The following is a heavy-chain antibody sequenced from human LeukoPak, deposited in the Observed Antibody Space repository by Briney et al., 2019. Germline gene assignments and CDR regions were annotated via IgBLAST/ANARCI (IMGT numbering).Heavy chain of an antibody. J-gene: IGHJ4*02. CDR2: ISSSSSTI. CDR3: ARSSGWWSLDY. D-gene: IGHD6-19*01. V-gene: IGHV3-48*04. CDR1: GFTFSSYS. Sequence: GGSLRLSCAASGFTFSSYSMNWVRQAPGKGLEWVSYISSSSSTIYYADSVKGRFTISRDNAKNSLYLQMNSLRAEDTAVYYCARSSGWWSLDYWGQGTLVNVSS.